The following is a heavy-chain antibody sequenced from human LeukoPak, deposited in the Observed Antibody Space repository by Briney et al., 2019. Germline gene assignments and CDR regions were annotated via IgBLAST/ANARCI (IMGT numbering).Heavy chain of an antibody. CDR3: ARLGIVRQLDFYYYGMDV. Sequence: SQTLSLTCTVSGASISSGGYDSGWLRQHPGKGLEWIVYIYSSSSTHYTPTLKSRVTISADTSKSQFSLKLSSVTAADTAVYYCARLGIVRQLDFYYYGMDVWGQGTTVTVSS. J-gene: IGHJ6*02. D-gene: IGHD6-13*01. CDR1: GASISSGGYD. V-gene: IGHV4-31*03. CDR2: IYSSSST.